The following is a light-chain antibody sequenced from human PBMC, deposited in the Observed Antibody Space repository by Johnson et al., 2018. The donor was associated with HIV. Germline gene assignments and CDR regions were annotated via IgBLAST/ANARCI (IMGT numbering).Light chain of an antibody. V-gene: IGLV1-51*01. CDR3: GTWDSRLRAGF. CDR1: SSNIGNYY. CDR2: DNN. Sequence: QSVLTQPPSVSAAPVQKVTISCYGSSSNIGNYYVSWYQQIAGTAPKLLIYDNNKRPSGIPDRFSGSKSCTSATLAITGLQPGDEADYYCGTWDSRLRAGFFGTGTKVTVL. J-gene: IGLJ1*01.